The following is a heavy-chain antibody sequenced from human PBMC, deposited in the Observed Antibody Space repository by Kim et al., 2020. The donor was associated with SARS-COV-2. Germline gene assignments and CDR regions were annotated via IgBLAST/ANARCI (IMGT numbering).Heavy chain of an antibody. CDR1: GFTFDDYA. V-gene: IGHV3-9*01. D-gene: IGHD6-19*01. J-gene: IGHJ2*01. CDR2: ISWNSGSI. Sequence: GGSLRLSCAASGFTFDDYAMHWVRQAPGKGLEWVSGISWNSGSIGYADSVKGRFTISRDNAKNSLYLQMNSLRAEDTALYYCAKDRIAVAGWYFDLWGSG. CDR3: AKDRIAVAGWYFDL.